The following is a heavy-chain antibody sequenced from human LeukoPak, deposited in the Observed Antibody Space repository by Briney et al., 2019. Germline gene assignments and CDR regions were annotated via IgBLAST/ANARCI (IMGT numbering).Heavy chain of an antibody. D-gene: IGHD6-13*01. Sequence: ASVKVSCKASGYTFTGYYMHWVRQAPGQGLEWMGWINPNSGGTNYAQKFQDRVTMTRDTSISTAYMELSRLRSDDTAVYYCARAIAAAGRSWYFDLWGRGTLVTVSS. J-gene: IGHJ2*01. CDR1: GYTFTGYY. CDR3: ARAIAAAGRSWYFDL. CDR2: INPNSGGT. V-gene: IGHV1-2*02.